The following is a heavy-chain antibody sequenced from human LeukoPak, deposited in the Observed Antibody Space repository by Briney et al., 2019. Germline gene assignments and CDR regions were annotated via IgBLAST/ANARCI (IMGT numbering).Heavy chain of an antibody. J-gene: IGHJ6*03. CDR2: IFTSGST. D-gene: IGHD3-10*01. CDR3: ARARYGSGSYHYMDV. V-gene: IGHV4-4*07. CDR1: GGSISSFY. Sequence: SETLSLTCTVSGGSISSFYWSWIRQPAGKALDWIGRIFTSGSTNYNPSLKSRVTMSIDTSKNQFSLKLSSVTAADTAVYYCARARYGSGSYHYMDVWGKGTTVTISS.